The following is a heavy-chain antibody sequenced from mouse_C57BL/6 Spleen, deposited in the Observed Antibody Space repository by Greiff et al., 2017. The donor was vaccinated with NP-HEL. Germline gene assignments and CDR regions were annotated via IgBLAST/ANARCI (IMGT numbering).Heavy chain of an antibody. D-gene: IGHD1-1*02. J-gene: IGHJ3*01. Sequence: EVMLVESGAELVRPGASVKLSCTASGFNIKDDYMHWVKQRPEQGLEWIGWIDPENGDTEYASKFQGKATITADTSSNTAYLQLSSLTSEDTAVYYCTTYYRFAYWGQGTLVTVSA. CDR3: TTYYRFAY. V-gene: IGHV14-4*01. CDR1: GFNIKDDY. CDR2: IDPENGDT.